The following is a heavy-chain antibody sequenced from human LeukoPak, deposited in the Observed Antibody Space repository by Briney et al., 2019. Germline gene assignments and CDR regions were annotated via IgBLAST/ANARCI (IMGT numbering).Heavy chain of an antibody. Sequence: GGSLRLSCTASGFTFGDYAMSWVRQAPGKGLEWVALISYDGSNEYYADSVRGRFTISRDNSKFTLYMQMNSLRAEDTAVYYCARVRAGYCTSTSCYTGMDVWGQGTTVTVSS. CDR1: GFTFGDYA. J-gene: IGHJ6*02. V-gene: IGHV3-30*04. D-gene: IGHD2-2*01. CDR3: ARVRAGYCTSTSCYTGMDV. CDR2: ISYDGSNE.